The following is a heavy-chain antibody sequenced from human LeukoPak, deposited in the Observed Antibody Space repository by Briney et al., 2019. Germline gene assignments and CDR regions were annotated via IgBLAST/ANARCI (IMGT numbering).Heavy chain of an antibody. CDR1: GGSISSYH. D-gene: IGHD3-10*01. J-gene: IGHJ4*02. CDR2: IYYSGSS. CDR3: ARVQITMVRGVDYYFDY. Sequence: PSETLSLTCNVSGGSISSYHWSWIRQPPGKGLEWIGYIYYSGSSNYNPSLKSRVTISVDTSKNQFSLKLSSVTAADTAAYYCARVQITMVRGVDYYFDYWGQGTLVTVSS. V-gene: IGHV4-59*01.